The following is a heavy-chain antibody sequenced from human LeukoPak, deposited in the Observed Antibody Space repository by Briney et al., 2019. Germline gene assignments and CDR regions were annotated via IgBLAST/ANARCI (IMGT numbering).Heavy chain of an antibody. CDR1: GGSISTYA. CDR2: IYYSVST. V-gene: IGHV4-59*01. J-gene: IGHJ3*02. Sequence: SETLSLPYTVSGGSISTYAWSWIRQPPAKALEGVGYIYYSVSTNYNPSLKSRVTISVDTSKSQFSLKLSTVTAADTAVYYCARDYYDNRGDAFDIWGQGTMVTVSS. CDR3: ARDYYDNRGDAFDI. D-gene: IGHD3-22*01.